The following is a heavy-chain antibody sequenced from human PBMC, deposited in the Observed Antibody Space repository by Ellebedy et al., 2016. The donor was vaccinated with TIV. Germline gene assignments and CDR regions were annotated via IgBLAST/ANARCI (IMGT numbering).Heavy chain of an antibody. CDR3: AKDRGYDGGRAIFDS. Sequence: PGGSLRLSCAASGFTFSSYAMGWVRQAPGKGLEWVSGISGSGDRSYYSDSVKGRFTIYRDHSKNTLYLQMNCLRVEDTAVFYCAKDRGYDGGRAIFDSWGQGSLVTVSS. J-gene: IGHJ4*02. D-gene: IGHD3-10*01. V-gene: IGHV3-23*01. CDR2: ISGSGDRS. CDR1: GFTFSSYA.